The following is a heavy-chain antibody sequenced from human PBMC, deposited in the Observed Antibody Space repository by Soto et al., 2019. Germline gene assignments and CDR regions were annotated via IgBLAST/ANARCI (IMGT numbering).Heavy chain of an antibody. CDR2: IIPISGTA. J-gene: IGHJ6*02. V-gene: IGHV1-69*01. CDR3: ARSQGSSTSLEIYYYYYYGMDV. D-gene: IGHD2-2*01. CDR1: GGTFSSYA. Sequence: QVQLVQSGAEVKKPGSSVKVSCKASGGTFSSYAISWVRQAPGQGLEWMGGIIPISGTANYAQKLQGRVTITADESTSTVYMGLSSLRSDDTAVYFCARSQGSSTSLEIYYYYYYGMDVWGQGTTVTVSS.